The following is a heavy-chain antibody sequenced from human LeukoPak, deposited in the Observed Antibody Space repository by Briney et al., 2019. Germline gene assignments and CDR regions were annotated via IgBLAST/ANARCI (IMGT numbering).Heavy chain of an antibody. CDR1: GYSISSGYY. CDR2: IYYSGST. J-gene: IGHJ4*02. Sequence: SETLSLTCTVSGYSISSGYYWSWIRQPPGKGLEWIGYIYYSGSTNYNPSLKSRDTISVDTSKNQFSLKLSSVTAADTAVYYCARDFTRRDRLPDYWGQGTLVTVSS. CDR3: ARDFTRRDRLPDY. D-gene: IGHD6-25*01. V-gene: IGHV4-61*01.